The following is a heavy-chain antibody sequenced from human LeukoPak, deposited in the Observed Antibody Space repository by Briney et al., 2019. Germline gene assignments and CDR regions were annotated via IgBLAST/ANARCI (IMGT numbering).Heavy chain of an antibody. V-gene: IGHV3-53*01. CDR1: GFTVSSNY. CDR3: ARVEPKADRRLDS. CDR2: IYSGGST. J-gene: IGHJ4*02. Sequence: GGSLRLSCAASGFTVSSNYMSWVRQAPGKGLEWVSVIYSGGSTYYVDSVKGRFTISRDNSKNTLYLQMNSLRAEDTAVYYCARVEPKADRRLDSWGQGTLVTVSS. D-gene: IGHD6-6*01.